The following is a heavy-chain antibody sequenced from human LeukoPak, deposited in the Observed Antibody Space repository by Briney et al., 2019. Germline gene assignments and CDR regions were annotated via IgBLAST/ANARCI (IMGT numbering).Heavy chain of an antibody. CDR1: GGSISSDGYY. J-gene: IGHJ6*02. D-gene: IGHD2-2*01. CDR3: ARVCSSSSCSYYYLAMDV. V-gene: IGHV4-31*03. Sequence: SQTLSLTCTVSGGSISSDGYYWSWIRQHPGKGLEWIGYIYYSGSTYYSPSLKSRVTISVDTSKNQFSLNLSSVTAADTAVYYCARVCSSSSCSYYYLAMDVRGQGTTVTVSS. CDR2: IYYSGST.